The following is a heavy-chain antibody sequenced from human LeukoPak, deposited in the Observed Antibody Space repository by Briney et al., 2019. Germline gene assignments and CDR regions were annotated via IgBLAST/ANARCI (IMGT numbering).Heavy chain of an antibody. CDR2: IYYSGST. CDR1: GGSISSSDYY. D-gene: IGHD6-19*01. V-gene: IGHV4-39*07. J-gene: IGHJ5*02. CDR3: ASRRAVAGIGWFDP. Sequence: SETLSLTCTVSGGSISSSDYYWGWIRQPPGKGLEWIGSIYYSGSTHYNPSLNPSLKSRVTISVDTSKNQFSLKLSSVTAADTAVYYCASRRAVAGIGWFDPWGQGTLVTVSS.